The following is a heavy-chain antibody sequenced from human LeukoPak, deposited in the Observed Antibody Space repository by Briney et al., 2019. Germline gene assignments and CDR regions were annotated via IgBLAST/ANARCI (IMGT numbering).Heavy chain of an antibody. CDR1: GGTFSSYA. CDR2: IIPIFGTA. CDR3: ARDILSTYYYMDV. V-gene: IGHV1-69*05. J-gene: IGHJ6*03. D-gene: IGHD2-21*01. Sequence: SVKVSCKASGGTFSSYAISWVRQAPGQGLEWMGGIIPIFGTANYAQKFQGKVTITTDESTSTAYMELSSLRSEDTAVYYCARDILSTYYYMDVWGKGTTVTVSS.